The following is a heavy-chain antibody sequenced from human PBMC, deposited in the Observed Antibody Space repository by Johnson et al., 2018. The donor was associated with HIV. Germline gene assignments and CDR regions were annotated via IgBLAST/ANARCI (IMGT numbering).Heavy chain of an antibody. V-gene: IGHV3-11*04. CDR3: ARSRQVGTPDAFDI. J-gene: IGHJ3*02. CDR1: GFTFSDYY. CDR2: ISSSGSTI. Sequence: QVQLVESGGGLVKPGGSLRLSCAASGFTFSDYYMSWIRKAPGKGLEWVSYISSSGSTIYYADSVKGRFTISRDNAKNSLYLQMNSLRADDTAVYYCARSRQVGTPDAFDIWGQGTMVTVSS. D-gene: IGHD1-14*01.